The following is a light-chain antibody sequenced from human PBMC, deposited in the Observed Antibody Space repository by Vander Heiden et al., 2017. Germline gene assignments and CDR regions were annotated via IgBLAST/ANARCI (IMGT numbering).Light chain of an antibody. Sequence: DTQMTQSPSSVSAPVGDRISITCRASQGISSWLAWYQQKPGKDPKLLLYGASSLQSGGPSRFSGSGSGTDFTPTTSSLQPEDFATYYCQQANSFPATFGQGTKVEIK. CDR3: QQANSFPAT. V-gene: IGKV1-12*01. CDR2: GAS. CDR1: QGISSW. J-gene: IGKJ1*01.